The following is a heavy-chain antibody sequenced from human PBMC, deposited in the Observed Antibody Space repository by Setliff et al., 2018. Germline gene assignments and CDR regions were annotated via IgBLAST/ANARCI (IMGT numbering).Heavy chain of an antibody. J-gene: IGHJ4*02. Sequence: SETLSLTCAVSGYSISSGYYWGWIRQPPGKGLEWIGSIYHSGSTYYNPSLKSRVTISVDTSKNQFSLKLSSVTAADTAVYYCAGRATYYNFWSGYYDYWGQGIRVTVSS. V-gene: IGHV4-38-2*01. CDR2: IYHSGST. CDR3: AGRATYYNFWSGYYDY. CDR1: GYSISSGYY. D-gene: IGHD3-3*01.